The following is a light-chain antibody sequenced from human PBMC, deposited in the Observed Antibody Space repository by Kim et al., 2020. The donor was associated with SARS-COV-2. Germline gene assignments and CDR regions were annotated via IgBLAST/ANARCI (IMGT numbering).Light chain of an antibody. CDR1: QGISSD. CDR3: QQYNNWSLT. Sequence: EIVMTQSPATLSVSRGERATLSCRASQGISSDLAWYQLKPGQAPRLLIYGASTRATGIPGRFSGSGSETEFTLTISSLQSEDFAVYYCQQYNNWSLTFGPGTKVDIK. V-gene: IGKV3-15*01. J-gene: IGKJ3*01. CDR2: GAS.